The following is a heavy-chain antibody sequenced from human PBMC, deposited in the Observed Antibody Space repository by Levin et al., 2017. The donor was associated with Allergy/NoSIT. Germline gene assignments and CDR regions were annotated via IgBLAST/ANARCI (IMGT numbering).Heavy chain of an antibody. CDR1: GFTFDDYA. V-gene: IGHV3-9*01. CDR3: AKGVVWRQWLVPFDY. D-gene: IGHD6-19*01. CDR2: ISWNSGSI. J-gene: IGHJ4*02. Sequence: GGSLRLSCAASGFTFDDYAMHWVRQAPGKGLEWVSGISWNSGSIAYADSVKGRFTISRDNAKNSLYLQMNSLRAEDTALYYCAKGVVWRQWLVPFDYWGQGTLVTVSS.